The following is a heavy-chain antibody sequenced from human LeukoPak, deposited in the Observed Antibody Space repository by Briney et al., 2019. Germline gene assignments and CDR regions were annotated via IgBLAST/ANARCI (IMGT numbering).Heavy chain of an antibody. CDR3: AKPYGSGYSYFDS. D-gene: IGHD6-19*01. Sequence: GGSLRLSCAASGFTFSSYWMHWVRQAPGKRLVWVSRVYTDGTSTTYADSVKGRFTISRDNAKNTLYLQMNSLRAEDTAVYYCAKPYGSGYSYFDSWGQGALVTVSS. J-gene: IGHJ4*02. V-gene: IGHV3-74*01. CDR1: GFTFSSYW. CDR2: VYTDGTST.